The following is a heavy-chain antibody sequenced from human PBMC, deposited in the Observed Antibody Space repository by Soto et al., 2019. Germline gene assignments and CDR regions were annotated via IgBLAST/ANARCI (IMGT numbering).Heavy chain of an antibody. D-gene: IGHD1-1*01. V-gene: IGHV1-8*01. CDR2: MNPNSGNT. Sequence: ASVKVSCKASGYTFTSYDITWVRQATGQGLEWMGWMNPNSGNTGYAQKFQGRVTMTRNTSISKAYMELSSLRSEDTAVYYCARAQLFPGTGNYNNHMLDAWGQGSRVTVSS. CDR3: ARAQLFPGTGNYNNHMLDA. J-gene: IGHJ5*02. CDR1: GYTFTSYD.